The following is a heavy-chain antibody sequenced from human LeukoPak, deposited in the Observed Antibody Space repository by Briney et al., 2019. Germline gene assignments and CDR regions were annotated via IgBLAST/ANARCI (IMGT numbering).Heavy chain of an antibody. J-gene: IGHJ2*01. CDR2: ISLNGGSM. V-gene: IGHV3-9*02. CDR3: AKGLWVLNGYWYLDI. CDR1: GVTSEDYG. Sequence: GGTPRLSCVGSGVTSEDYGTQWVRQTPQKGLEWGSGISLNGGSMGNTDSVKGRFTISRDKNKNSLYLHMNRLTTEATALYYCAKGLWVLNGYWYLDIWGRGTPVTV. D-gene: IGHD4/OR15-4a*01.